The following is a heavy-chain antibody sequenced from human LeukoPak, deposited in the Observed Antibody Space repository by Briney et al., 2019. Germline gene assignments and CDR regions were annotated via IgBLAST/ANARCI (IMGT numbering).Heavy chain of an antibody. Sequence: GGSLRLSRAASGFDFGAYEMNWVRQAQGKGLEWVAYFAGSDTTKYYADSVRGRFTISRDNAKNSLYLQMNSLRAEDTALYYCTTLGYHLDSWGQGTLVTVPS. CDR2: FAGSDTTK. CDR1: GFDFGAYE. CDR3: TTLGYHLDS. V-gene: IGHV3-48*03. J-gene: IGHJ4*02. D-gene: IGHD3-22*01.